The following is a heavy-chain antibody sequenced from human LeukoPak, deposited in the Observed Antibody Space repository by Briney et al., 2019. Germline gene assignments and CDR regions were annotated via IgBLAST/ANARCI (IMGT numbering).Heavy chain of an antibody. CDR2: TNTDGSTI. CDR1: GFTFRASY. Sequence: GGSLRLSCAASGFTFRASYMHLVRQVPGQGLVWVSRTNTDGSTIVYANSVKGRFTMSRDNAKNTLYLQMNSLRAEDTAIYYCVRGSDWYYFDFWGQGILVTVSS. J-gene: IGHJ4*02. D-gene: IGHD6-19*01. V-gene: IGHV3-74*01. CDR3: VRGSDWYYFDF.